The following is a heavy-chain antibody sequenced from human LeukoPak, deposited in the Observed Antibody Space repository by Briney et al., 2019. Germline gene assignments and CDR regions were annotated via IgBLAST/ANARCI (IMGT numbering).Heavy chain of an antibody. CDR3: ARAREPLIYTYYFEY. J-gene: IGHJ4*02. CDR1: GGSITGISYY. Sequence: SETLSLTCTVSGGSITGISYYWNLLRQPPGKELEWIGRIYQTGSADYKPSLKSRVTLSVDTTNNQFSLRLSSVTAADTAVYYCARAREPLIYTYYFEYWGRGTLVTVSS. D-gene: IGHD1-14*01. V-gene: IGHV4-39*01. CDR2: IYQTGSA.